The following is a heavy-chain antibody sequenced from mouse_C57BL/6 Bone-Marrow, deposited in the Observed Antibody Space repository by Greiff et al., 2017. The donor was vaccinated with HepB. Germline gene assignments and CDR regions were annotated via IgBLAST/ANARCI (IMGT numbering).Heavy chain of an antibody. CDR2: IWWDDDK. CDR1: GFSLSTFGMG. Sequence: QVTLKECGPGILQPSQTLSLTCSFSGFSLSTFGMGVGWIRQPSGKGLEWLAHIWWDDDKYYNPALKSRLTISKDTSKNQVFLKIANVDTADTATYYCARIEGCYGNRYWYFDVWGTGTTVTVSS. CDR3: ARIEGCYGNRYWYFDV. V-gene: IGHV8-8*01. J-gene: IGHJ1*03. D-gene: IGHD2-1*01.